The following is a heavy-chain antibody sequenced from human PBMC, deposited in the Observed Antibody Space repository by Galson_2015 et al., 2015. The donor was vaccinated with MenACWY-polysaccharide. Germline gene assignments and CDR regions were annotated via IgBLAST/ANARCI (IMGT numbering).Heavy chain of an antibody. V-gene: IGHV3-30-3*01. CDR3: AGLRTRFSSSWYHSPLTFDY. Sequence: SLRLSCAASRFTFSTYAMHWVRQAPGKGLEWVAVISYDGSNKYYADSVKGRFTISRDNSKNTLYLQMNSLRAEDTAVYYCAGLRTRFSSSWYHSPLTFDYWGQGTLVTVSS. CDR1: RFTFSTYA. D-gene: IGHD6-13*01. CDR2: ISYDGSNK. J-gene: IGHJ4*02.